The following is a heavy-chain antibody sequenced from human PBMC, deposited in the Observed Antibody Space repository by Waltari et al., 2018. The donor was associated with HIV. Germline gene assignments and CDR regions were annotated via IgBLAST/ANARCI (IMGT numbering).Heavy chain of an antibody. CDR2: FSNRCTYT. D-gene: IGHD2-8*01. CDR1: GFPFITYS. CDR3: ARDLMTGYGMDV. V-gene: IGHV3-21*06. J-gene: IGHJ6*02. Sequence: EVQLVESGGGLVKPGGSLRLSCAASGFPFITYSMNWVRRAPVKGLEWVASFSNRCTYTYYADSVKGRFTMSRDNAKNSLYLQMNSLRVEDTAVYYCARDLMTGYGMDVWGQGTTVTVSS.